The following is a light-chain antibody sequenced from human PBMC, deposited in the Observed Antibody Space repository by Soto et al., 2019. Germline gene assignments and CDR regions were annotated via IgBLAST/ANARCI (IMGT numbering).Light chain of an antibody. CDR2: EVR. Sequence: QSVLSQPASVSGSPGQSITISWTGTSSDVGGYNYVSWYQQHPGKAPKLMISEVRYRPSGVSDRFSGSKSGNTASLTISGLQAEDEAAYYCSSSPRTTTLVFAAGTTVTV. CDR1: SSDVGGYNY. J-gene: IGLJ1*01. V-gene: IGLV2-14*01. CDR3: SSSPRTTTLV.